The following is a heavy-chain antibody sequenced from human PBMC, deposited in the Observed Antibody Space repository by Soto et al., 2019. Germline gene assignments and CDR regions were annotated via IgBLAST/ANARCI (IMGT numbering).Heavy chain of an antibody. J-gene: IGHJ4*02. CDR3: ARRGEYTYAFAY. CDR1: GGTFSSHS. CDR2: IIPMFGTA. D-gene: IGHD3-16*01. V-gene: IGHV1-69*01. Sequence: QVQLVQSGAEVKKTGSSVKVSCKASGGTFSSHSISWVRQAPGQGLEWMGGIIPMFGTANYAQKFQGRVTITADESTSTAYMELSSLKSEDTAVYYCARRGEYTYAFAYRGQGTLVTVSS.